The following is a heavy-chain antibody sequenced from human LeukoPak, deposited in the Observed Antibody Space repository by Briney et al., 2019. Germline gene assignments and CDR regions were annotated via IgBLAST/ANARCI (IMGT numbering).Heavy chain of an antibody. CDR3: ARGTLPDYFDSLDDAFDI. J-gene: IGHJ3*02. CDR2: ISSSSGYI. D-gene: IGHD3-22*01. Sequence: GGSLRLSCAASGFTFSSYSMNWVSQAPGKGLEWVSSISSSSGYIYYSDSVKGRFTISRDNAKNSLYLQMNSLRAEDTAVYYCARGTLPDYFDSLDDAFDIWGQGTMVTVSS. CDR1: GFTFSSYS. V-gene: IGHV3-21*06.